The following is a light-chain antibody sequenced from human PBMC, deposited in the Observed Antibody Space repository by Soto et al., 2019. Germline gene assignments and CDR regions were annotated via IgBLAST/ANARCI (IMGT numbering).Light chain of an antibody. CDR2: DVT. J-gene: IGLJ2*01. CDR3: SSYTTSSPYVV. V-gene: IGLV2-14*03. CDR1: SSDVGGYNY. Sequence: QSVLTQPASVSGSPGQSITISCTGTSSDVGGYNYVSWYQHHPGKAPKLMIYDVTNRPSGVSNRFSGSKSGNTASLTISGLQADDEADYYCSSYTTSSPYVVFGGGTKLTVL.